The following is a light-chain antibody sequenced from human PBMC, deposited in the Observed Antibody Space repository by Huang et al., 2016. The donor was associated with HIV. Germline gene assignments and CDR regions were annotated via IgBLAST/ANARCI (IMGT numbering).Light chain of an antibody. Sequence: DIQMTQSPSSLSASVGDRVTITCRASHNISSFLNCDQQKPGRAPKLLIYSASGLHSGVPSRFSGSGSGTDFTLTINNLQPEDFATFYCQQSHSIPKTFGQGTKVEIK. CDR2: SAS. J-gene: IGKJ1*01. CDR1: HNISSF. CDR3: QQSHSIPKT. V-gene: IGKV1-39*01.